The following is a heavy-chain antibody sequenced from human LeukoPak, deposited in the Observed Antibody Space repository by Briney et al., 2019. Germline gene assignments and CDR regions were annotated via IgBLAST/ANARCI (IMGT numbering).Heavy chain of an antibody. CDR2: IWYDGSNK. V-gene: IGHV3-30*02. Sequence: HPGGSLRLSCAASGFTFSSYGMHWVRQAPGKGLEWVAVIWYDGSNKYYADSVKGRFTISRDNSKNTLYLQMNSLRAEDTAVYYCAKIIYRSNWEYWGQGTLVTVSS. CDR1: GFTFSSYG. J-gene: IGHJ4*02. CDR3: AKIIYRSNWEY. D-gene: IGHD1-26*01.